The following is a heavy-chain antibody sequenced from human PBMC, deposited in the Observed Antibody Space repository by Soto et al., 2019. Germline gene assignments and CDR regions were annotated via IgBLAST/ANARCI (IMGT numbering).Heavy chain of an antibody. CDR3: ARRTYYYDT. CDR2: IYYSGST. J-gene: IGHJ5*02. D-gene: IGHD3-22*01. Sequence: SETLSLTCTVSGGSISSSSYYWGWIRQSPGKGLEWIGSIYYSGSTYYNPSLKSRVTISVDTSKNQFSLKLSSVTAADTAVYYCARRTYYYDTWGQGTLVTVSS. V-gene: IGHV4-39*01. CDR1: GGSISSSSYY.